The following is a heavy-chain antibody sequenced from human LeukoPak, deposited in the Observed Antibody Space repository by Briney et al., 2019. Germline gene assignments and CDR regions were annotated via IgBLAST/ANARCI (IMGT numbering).Heavy chain of an antibody. D-gene: IGHD3-16*01. CDR1: GFTVSSNY. CDR2: ISSSSSYI. V-gene: IGHV3-21*01. J-gene: IGHJ3*02. Sequence: GGSLRLSCAASGFTVSSNYMSWVRQAPGKGLEWVSSISSSSSYIYYADSVKGRFTISRDNAKNSLYLQMNSLRAEDTAVYYCARAGLAYVWGTNDAFDIWGQGTMVTVSS. CDR3: ARAGLAYVWGTNDAFDI.